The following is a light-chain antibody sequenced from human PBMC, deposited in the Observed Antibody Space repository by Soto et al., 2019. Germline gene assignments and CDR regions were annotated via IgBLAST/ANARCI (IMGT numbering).Light chain of an antibody. CDR2: VNSDGSH. J-gene: IGLJ2*01. Sequence: QPVLTQSPSASASLGASVKLTCTLSSGHSSYAIGWHQQQPEKGPRYLMKVNSDGSHSKGDGIPDRFSGSSSGAERYLTISSLQSEDEADYYCQTWGTGILVFGGGTKVTVL. CDR3: QTWGTGILV. CDR1: SGHSSYA. V-gene: IGLV4-69*01.